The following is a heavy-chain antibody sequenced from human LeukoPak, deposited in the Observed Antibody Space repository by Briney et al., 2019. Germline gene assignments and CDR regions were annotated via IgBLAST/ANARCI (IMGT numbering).Heavy chain of an antibody. J-gene: IGHJ6*03. Sequence: SETLSLTWTVSGGSISSGDYYWSWIRQPPGKGLEWIGYLYYSGSTYYNPSLKSRVTISGDRSKNQFSLKLSSVTAADTAVYYCARGRITIFGVVLAHYYYYYMDVWGKGTTVTVSS. CDR3: ARGRITIFGVVLAHYYYYYMDV. CDR2: LYYSGST. D-gene: IGHD3-3*01. V-gene: IGHV4-30-4*08. CDR1: GGSISSGDYY.